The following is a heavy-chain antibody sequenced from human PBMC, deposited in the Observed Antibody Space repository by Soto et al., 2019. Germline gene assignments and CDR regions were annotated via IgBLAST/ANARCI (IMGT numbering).Heavy chain of an antibody. D-gene: IGHD1-26*01. CDR1: GGTFSSSS. V-gene: IGHV1-69*13. CDR3: ARDGGRHSGGIDY. CDR2: IIPIFGTA. J-gene: IGHJ4*02. Sequence: SVKVSCKASGGTFSSSSINWVRQAPGQGLEWMGEIIPIFGTANYAQKFQGRVTITADESTSTAYMELSSLRSEDTAVYYCARDGGRHSGGIDYWRQGTLVTVSS.